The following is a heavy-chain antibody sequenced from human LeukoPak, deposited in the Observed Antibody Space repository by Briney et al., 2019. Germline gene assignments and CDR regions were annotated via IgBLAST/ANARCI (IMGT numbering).Heavy chain of an antibody. D-gene: IGHD2/OR15-2a*01. CDR3: AKDGTSYYYIYY. CDR2: INPDGSIT. CDR1: GFTFSNYW. J-gene: IGHJ4*02. Sequence: GGSLRLSCAASGFTFSNYWMHWVRQDPGKGLVWVSLINPDGSITNYADSVKGRFTISRDNAKNTLYLQMNSLRGDDTAVYYCAKDGTSYYYIYYWGQGTLVTVSS. V-gene: IGHV3-74*01.